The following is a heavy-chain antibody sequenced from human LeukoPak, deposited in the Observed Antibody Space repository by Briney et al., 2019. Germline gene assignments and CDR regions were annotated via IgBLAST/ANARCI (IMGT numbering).Heavy chain of an antibody. D-gene: IGHD3-22*01. V-gene: IGHV3-23*01. Sequence: GGSLRLSCAASGFTFSSYAMSWVRQAPGKGLEWVSAISGSGGNTYYADSVKGRFTISRDNSKNTLYLQMNGLRAEDTAVYYCAKDAPMYYYDSSGYADEGDYWGQGTLVTVSS. CDR2: ISGSGGNT. J-gene: IGHJ4*02. CDR3: AKDAPMYYYDSSGYADEGDY. CDR1: GFTFSSYA.